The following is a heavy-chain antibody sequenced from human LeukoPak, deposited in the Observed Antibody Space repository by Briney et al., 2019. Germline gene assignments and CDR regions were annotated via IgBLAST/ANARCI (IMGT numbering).Heavy chain of an antibody. Sequence: SETLSLTCAVYGASFSDYYWSWIREPPGKGLEWIGEINHNGSTDYNPSLKSRVTISVDMSKNQFSLKLTSVTAADTAVYYCARGTGRWIAVAGSYFDYWSQGTPVTVSS. D-gene: IGHD6-19*01. J-gene: IGHJ4*02. CDR3: ARGTGRWIAVAGSYFDY. CDR1: GASFSDYY. CDR2: INHNGST. V-gene: IGHV4-34*01.